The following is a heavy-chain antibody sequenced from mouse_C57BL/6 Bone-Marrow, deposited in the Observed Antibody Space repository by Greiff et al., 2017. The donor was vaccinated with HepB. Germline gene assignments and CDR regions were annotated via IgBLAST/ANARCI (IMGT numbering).Heavy chain of an antibody. D-gene: IGHD1-1*01. V-gene: IGHV1-81*01. CDR3: ARRGSSYPYYFDY. CDR1: GYTFTSYG. CDR2: IYPRSGNT. J-gene: IGHJ2*01. Sequence: VMLVESGAELARPGASVKLSCKASGYTFTSYGISWVKQRTGQGLEWIGEIYPRSGNTYYNEKFKGKATLTADKSSSTAYMELRSLTSEDSAVYFCARRGSSYPYYFDYWGQGTTLTVSS.